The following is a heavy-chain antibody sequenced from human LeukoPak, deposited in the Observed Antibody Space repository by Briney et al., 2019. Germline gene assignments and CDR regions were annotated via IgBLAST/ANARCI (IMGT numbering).Heavy chain of an antibody. Sequence: PGGSLRLSCAASGFTFSSYAVHWVRQAPGKGLEWVAFISYDGSNEYYADSVKGRFTISRDNSKNTLYLQMNSLRAEDTAVYYCARGSRGHYDFWSGYQLDYWGQGTLVTVSS. CDR3: ARGSRGHYDFWSGYQLDY. D-gene: IGHD3-3*01. J-gene: IGHJ4*02. CDR2: ISYDGSNE. V-gene: IGHV3-30*04. CDR1: GFTFSSYA.